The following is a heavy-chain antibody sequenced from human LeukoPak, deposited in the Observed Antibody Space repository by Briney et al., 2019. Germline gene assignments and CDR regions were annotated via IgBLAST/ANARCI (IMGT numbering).Heavy chain of an antibody. D-gene: IGHD2-21*02. V-gene: IGHV3-48*03. Sequence: GGSLRLSCAASGFTFSSYEMNWVRQAPGKGLEWVSYISRSGSTIYYADSVKGRFTISRDNSKNTLYLQMDSLRAEDTAVYYCARDSEAYCGGDCYAPPSYFQHWGQGTLVTVSS. J-gene: IGHJ1*01. CDR2: ISRSGSTI. CDR1: GFTFSSYE. CDR3: ARDSEAYCGGDCYAPPSYFQH.